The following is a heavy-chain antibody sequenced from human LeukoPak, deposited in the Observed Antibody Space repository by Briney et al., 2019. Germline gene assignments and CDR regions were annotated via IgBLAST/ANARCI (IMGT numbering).Heavy chain of an antibody. J-gene: IGHJ4*02. CDR1: GGTFSSYA. V-gene: IGHV1-69*06. CDR3: ARATSGWSSIFDY. CDR2: IIPIFGTA. D-gene: IGHD2-15*01. Sequence: GASVKVSCKASGGTFSSYAISWVRQAPGQGLEWMGGIIPIFGTANYAQKFQGRVTITADKSTSTAYMELSSLRSEDTAVYYCARATSGWSSIFDYWGQGTLVTVSS.